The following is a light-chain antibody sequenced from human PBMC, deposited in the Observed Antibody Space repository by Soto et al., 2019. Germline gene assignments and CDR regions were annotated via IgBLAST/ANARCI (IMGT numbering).Light chain of an antibody. CDR3: QQYGDCPLT. J-gene: IGKJ4*01. V-gene: IGKV3-15*01. CDR1: QSVGNN. Sequence: EIVVTQSPATLSVSPGERATLSCRASQSVGNNFAWYQQKPGQPPRLLIFATSTRATGVPARFSGSGSGKEFTLTISSLHSEDFAVYYCQQYGDCPLTFGGGAKVEIE. CDR2: ATS.